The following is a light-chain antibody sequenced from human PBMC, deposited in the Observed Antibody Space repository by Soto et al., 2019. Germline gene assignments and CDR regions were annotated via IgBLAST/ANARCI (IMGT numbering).Light chain of an antibody. CDR1: SSNIGSDT. J-gene: IGLJ1*01. V-gene: IGLV1-44*01. Sequence: SVLTQPHSASGTPGQRVTISCSGSSSNIGSDTVNWYQQLPGTAPKLLIYRNNQRPSGVPDRFSGSKSGTSASLAISGLQSEDEADFYCAAWDNSLNAYVFGTGTKVTVL. CDR3: AAWDNSLNAYV. CDR2: RNN.